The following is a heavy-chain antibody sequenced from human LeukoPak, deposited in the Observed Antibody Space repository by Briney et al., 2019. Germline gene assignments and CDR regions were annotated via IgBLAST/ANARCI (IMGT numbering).Heavy chain of an antibody. D-gene: IGHD2-21*01. CDR3: ARTHCGGGSCDTFDP. J-gene: IGHJ5*02. Sequence: SETLSLTCNVFGVSISNYFWNWLRQPAGKGLEWIGRFYASGTTYYNPSLRSRVTLSMDTSKNHFSLKLTSVTAADTAVYYCARTHCGGGSCDTFDPWGQGTLVTVSS. CDR2: FYASGTT. CDR1: GVSISNYF. V-gene: IGHV4-4*07.